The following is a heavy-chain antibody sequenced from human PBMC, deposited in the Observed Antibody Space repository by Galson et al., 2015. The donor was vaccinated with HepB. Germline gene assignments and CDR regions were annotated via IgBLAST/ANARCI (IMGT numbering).Heavy chain of an antibody. D-gene: IGHD3-3*01. CDR1: GFTFNNYK. CDR3: ARDAEQHWSF. CDR2: ILYDGSNK. V-gene: IGHV3-30*03. Sequence: SLRLSCAATSGFTFNNYKIHWVRHVPGKGLEWVAVILYDGSNKYYVDSVKGRFTISRDNSKNTLYLQMNSLRAEDTAVYYCARDAEQHWSFWGQGTLVTVSS. J-gene: IGHJ4*02.